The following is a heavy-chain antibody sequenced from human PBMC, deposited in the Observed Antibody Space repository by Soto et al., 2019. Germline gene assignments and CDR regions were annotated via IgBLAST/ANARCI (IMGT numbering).Heavy chain of an antibody. J-gene: IGHJ5*02. V-gene: IGHV4-34*01. D-gene: IGHD3-3*01. CDR2: INHTGGT. CDR3: ETSIKVFGLLIPPFDT. Sequence: SETLSLTCAVYGGSANGYYWNWIRQPPGKGLEWIGEINHTGGTHYNPSLKSRVTMSVDTSKNQFSLRLSSVTAADTAIYYCETSIKVFGLLIPPFDTWGQGTQVTVSS. CDR1: GGSANGYY.